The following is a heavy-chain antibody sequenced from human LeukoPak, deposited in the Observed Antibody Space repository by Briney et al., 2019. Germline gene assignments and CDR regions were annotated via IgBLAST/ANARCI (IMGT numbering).Heavy chain of an antibody. J-gene: IGHJ3*02. D-gene: IGHD3-10*01. V-gene: IGHV3-30*18. CDR1: GFTFSSYG. CDR2: ISYDGSNK. Sequence: PGGSLRLSCAASGFTFSSYGMHWVRQAPGKGLEWVAVISYDGSNKYYADSVKGRFTISRDNSKNTLYLQMNSLRAEDTAVYYCAKPMFPGFGESPFDIWGQGTMVTVSS. CDR3: AKPMFPGFGESPFDI.